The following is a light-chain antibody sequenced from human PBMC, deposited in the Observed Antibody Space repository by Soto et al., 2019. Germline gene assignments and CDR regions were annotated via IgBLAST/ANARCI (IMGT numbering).Light chain of an antibody. CDR3: SSYTTSGTLV. V-gene: IGLV2-14*01. CDR1: SSDVGGYNY. CDR2: EVS. J-gene: IGLJ2*01. Sequence: QSALTQPTSVSGSPGQSITISCTGTSSDVGGYNYVSWYQQLPGKVPKVMIFEVSNRPSGISHRFSGSKSGNTASLTISGLQAEDEADYYCSSYTTSGTLVFGGGTKLTVL.